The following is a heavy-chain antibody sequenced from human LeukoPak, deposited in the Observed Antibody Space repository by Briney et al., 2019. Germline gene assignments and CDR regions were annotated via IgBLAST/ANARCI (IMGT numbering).Heavy chain of an antibody. CDR3: ARGQGPYYYYYMDV. J-gene: IGHJ6*03. CDR1: GYSISSGYY. Sequence: SETLSLTCTVSGYSISSGYYWGWTRQPPGKGLEWIGSIYHSGSTYYNPSLKSRVTISVDTSKNQFSLKLSSVTAADTAVYYCARGQGPYYYYYMDVWGKGTTVTVSS. V-gene: IGHV4-38-2*02. CDR2: IYHSGST.